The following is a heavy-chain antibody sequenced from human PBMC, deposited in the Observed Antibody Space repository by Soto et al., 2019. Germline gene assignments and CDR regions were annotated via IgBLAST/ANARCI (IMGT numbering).Heavy chain of an antibody. J-gene: IGHJ4*02. D-gene: IGHD2-15*01. CDR2: RYYSEST. Sequence: SETLSLICTVSGGSITTGGYYWSWIRQLPGKGLEWIGHRYYSESTYYNPSLKSRVSISLDTSKNQFSLKLSFVTAADTAMYYCARTKCSGGSCYSWSLDYWGQGTPVTVSS. V-gene: IGHV4-31*03. CDR1: GGSITTGGYY. CDR3: ARTKCSGGSCYSWSLDY.